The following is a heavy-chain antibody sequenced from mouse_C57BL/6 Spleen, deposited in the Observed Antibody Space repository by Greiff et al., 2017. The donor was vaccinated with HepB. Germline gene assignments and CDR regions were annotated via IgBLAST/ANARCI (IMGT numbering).Heavy chain of an antibody. V-gene: IGHV1-53*01. CDR1: GYTFTSYW. CDR2: INPSNGGT. Sequence: QVQLKQPGTELVKPGASVKLSCKASGYTFTSYWMHWVKQRPGQGLEWIGNINPSNGGTNYNEKFKSKATLTVDKSSSTAYMQLSSLTSEDSAVYYCARKHYGSRGFDYWGQGTTLTVSS. CDR3: ARKHYGSRGFDY. J-gene: IGHJ2*01. D-gene: IGHD1-1*01.